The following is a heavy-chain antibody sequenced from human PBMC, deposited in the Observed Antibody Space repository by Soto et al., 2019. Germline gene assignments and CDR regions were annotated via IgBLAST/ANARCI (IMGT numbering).Heavy chain of an antibody. CDR3: ASLSGSGSYYPLDFAY. Sequence: QVQLVQSGAEVKKPGSSVKVSCEASGGTFSSYSISWVRQAPGQGLEWMGGIIPMLGTANSAQKFQGRLTITADESTNTAYMELISLRSEDTAVYYCASLSGSGSYYPLDFAYWGQGTLVTVSS. D-gene: IGHD3-10*01. V-gene: IGHV1-69*01. J-gene: IGHJ4*02. CDR2: IIPMLGTA. CDR1: GGTFSSYS.